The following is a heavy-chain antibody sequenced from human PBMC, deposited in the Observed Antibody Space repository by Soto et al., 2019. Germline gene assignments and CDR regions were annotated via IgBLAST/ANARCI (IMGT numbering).Heavy chain of an antibody. J-gene: IGHJ6*02. CDR1: GFTFSDYY. Sequence: QVQLVESGGGLVKPGGSLRLSCAASGFTFSDYYMSWIRQAPGKGLEWVSYISSSGSTIYYADSVKGRFTISRDNAKNSLYLQMNSLRAEDTAVYYCARDRYDFWSGYYTGYYYGMDVWGQGTTVTVSS. D-gene: IGHD3-3*01. CDR2: ISSSGSTI. V-gene: IGHV3-11*01. CDR3: ARDRYDFWSGYYTGYYYGMDV.